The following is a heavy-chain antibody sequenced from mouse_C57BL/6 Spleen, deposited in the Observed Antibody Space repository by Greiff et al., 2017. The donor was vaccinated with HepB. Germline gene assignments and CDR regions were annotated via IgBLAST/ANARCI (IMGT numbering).Heavy chain of an antibody. CDR3: ARREVTRAMDY. Sequence: DVQLVESGGGLVKPGGSLKLSCAASGFTFSDYGMHWVRQAPEKGLEWVAYISSGSSTIYYADTVKGRFTISRDNAKNTLFLQMTSLRSEDTAMYYCARREVTRAMDYWGQGTSVTVSS. CDR1: GFTFSDYG. D-gene: IGHD2-2*01. J-gene: IGHJ4*01. V-gene: IGHV5-17*01. CDR2: ISSGSSTI.